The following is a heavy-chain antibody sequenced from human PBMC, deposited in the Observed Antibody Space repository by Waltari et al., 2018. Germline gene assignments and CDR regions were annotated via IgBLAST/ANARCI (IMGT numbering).Heavy chain of an antibody. D-gene: IGHD2-15*01. CDR3: ARGQYCSGGSCYPPFDY. CDR2: INAGNGNT. V-gene: IGHV1-3*01. CDR1: DYTFTRSA. J-gene: IGHJ4*02. Sequence: QVQLVQSGAEVTQPGASVKVSCTASDYTFTRSAMHLVRQAPGQRLEWMGWINAGNGNTKYSQKFQGRVTITRDTSASTAYMELSSLRSEDTAVYYCARGQYCSGGSCYPPFDYWGQGTLVTVSS.